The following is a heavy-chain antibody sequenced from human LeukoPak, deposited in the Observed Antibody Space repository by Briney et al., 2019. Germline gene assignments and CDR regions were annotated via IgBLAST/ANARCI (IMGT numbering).Heavy chain of an antibody. J-gene: IGHJ4*02. V-gene: IGHV4-38-2*02. D-gene: IGHD3-10*01. CDR3: ARQVGFGESIDY. Sequence: SETLSLTCTVSGYSISSGYYWGWIRQPPGKGLEWIGSIYYSGSTYYNPSLKSRVTISVDTSKNQFSLKLSSVTAADTAVYYCARQVGFGESIDYWGQGTLVTVSS. CDR1: GYSISSGYY. CDR2: IYYSGST.